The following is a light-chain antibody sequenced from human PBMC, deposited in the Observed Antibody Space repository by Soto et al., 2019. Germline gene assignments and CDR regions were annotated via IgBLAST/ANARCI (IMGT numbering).Light chain of an antibody. J-gene: IGLJ3*02. CDR1: TSNIEENS. Sequence: QSVLTQPPSASGTPGQRVTISCSGSTSNIEENSVTWYQRLPGTAPKVLIYDDYQRPSGVPDRFSGSKSGTSASLAISDLQSEDEGDYYCTAWDDSLNAWLFGGVTQLTVL. V-gene: IGLV1-44*01. CDR3: TAWDDSLNAWL. CDR2: DDY.